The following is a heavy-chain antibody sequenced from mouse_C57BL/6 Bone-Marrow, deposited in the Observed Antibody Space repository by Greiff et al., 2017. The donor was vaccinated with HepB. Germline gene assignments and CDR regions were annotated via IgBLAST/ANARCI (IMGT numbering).Heavy chain of an antibody. CDR3: AKGGLLRRDWFAY. D-gene: IGHD1-1*01. J-gene: IGHJ3*01. Sequence: VQLQQPGAELVKPGASVKVSCKASGYTFTSYWMHWVKQRPGQGLEWIGRIHPSDSDNNYNQKFKGKATLTVDKSSSTAYMQLISLTSEDSAVYYCAKGGLLRRDWFAYWGQGTLVTVSA. CDR2: IHPSDSDN. CDR1: GYTFTSYW. V-gene: IGHV1-74*01.